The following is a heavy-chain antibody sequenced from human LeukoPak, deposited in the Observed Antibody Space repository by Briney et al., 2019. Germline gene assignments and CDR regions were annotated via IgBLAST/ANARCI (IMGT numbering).Heavy chain of an antibody. J-gene: IGHJ6*02. CDR2: INRSSTI. D-gene: IGHD3-16*02. Sequence: GGPLRLSCAASGFPFSTYAMSWVRQAPGKGLEWVAYINRSSTIYYADSVGGRFTISRDDAKNSLYLQMNSLRDEDTAVYYCARDAQPYHYYGLDVWGQGTTVTVSS. V-gene: IGHV3-48*02. CDR1: GFPFSTYA. CDR3: ARDAQPYHYYGLDV.